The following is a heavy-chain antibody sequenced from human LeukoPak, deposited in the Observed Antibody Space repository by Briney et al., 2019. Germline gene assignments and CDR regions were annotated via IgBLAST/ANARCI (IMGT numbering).Heavy chain of an antibody. CDR1: GFSLSTSGVG. CDR3: AHSQSDIVLMVYAIRRPYYFDY. D-gene: IGHD2-8*01. Sequence: SGPTLVNPTQTLTLTCTFSGFSLSTSGVGVGWIRQPPGKALEWLALIYWNDDKRYSPSLKSRLTITKDTSKNQVVLTMTNMDPVDTATYYGAHSQSDIVLMVYAIRRPYYFDYWGQETLVTVSS. V-gene: IGHV2-5*01. J-gene: IGHJ4*02. CDR2: IYWNDDK.